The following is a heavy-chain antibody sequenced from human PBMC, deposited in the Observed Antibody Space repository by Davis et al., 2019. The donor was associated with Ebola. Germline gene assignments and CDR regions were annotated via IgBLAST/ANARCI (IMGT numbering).Heavy chain of an antibody. CDR1: GFTFSSYG. Sequence: PGGSLRLSCAASGFTFSSYGMHWVRQAPGKGLERVAVIWYDGSNKYYADSVKGRFTISRDNSKNTLYLQMNSLRAEDTAVYYCARGAGYSSSWQDYWGQGTLVTVSS. D-gene: IGHD6-13*01. CDR2: IWYDGSNK. CDR3: ARGAGYSSSWQDY. J-gene: IGHJ4*02. V-gene: IGHV3-33*01.